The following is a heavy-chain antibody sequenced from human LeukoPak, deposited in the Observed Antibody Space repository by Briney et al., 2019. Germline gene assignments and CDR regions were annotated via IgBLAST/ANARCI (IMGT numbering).Heavy chain of an antibody. CDR1: GYTFTSHY. D-gene: IGHD5-18*01. V-gene: IGHV1-46*01. CDR2: INPNGGST. J-gene: IGHJ4*02. Sequence: ASVKVSCKASGYTFTSHYMHWVRQAPGQGLEWMGIINPNGGSTNYAQKFQGRVTVTRDMSTSTVYMELSSLRSEDTAVYYCARGVGPVDTAMAIDYWGQGTLVTVSS. CDR3: ARGVGPVDTAMAIDY.